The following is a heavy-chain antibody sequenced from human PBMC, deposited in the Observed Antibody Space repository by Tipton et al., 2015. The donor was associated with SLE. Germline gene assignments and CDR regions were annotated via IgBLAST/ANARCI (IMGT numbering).Heavy chain of an antibody. CDR1: GGSFSGYY. D-gene: IGHD3-22*01. CDR2: IYHSGST. CDR3: ARALQVVINAFDI. J-gene: IGHJ3*02. V-gene: IGHV4-34*01. Sequence: TLSLTCAVYGGSFSGYYWNWIRQPPGKGLEWIGYIYHSGSTYYNPSLKSRVTISVDRSKNQFSLKLSSVTAADTAVYYCARALQVVINAFDIWGQGTMVTVSS.